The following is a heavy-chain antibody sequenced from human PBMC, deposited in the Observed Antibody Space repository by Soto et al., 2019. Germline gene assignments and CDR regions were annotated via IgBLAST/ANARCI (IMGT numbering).Heavy chain of an antibody. V-gene: IGHV3-74*01. J-gene: IGHJ4*02. D-gene: IGHD3-22*01. CDR1: GFTFSSYW. CDR2: IKSDGSGT. Sequence: EVQLVESGGGLVQPGESLTLSCAASGFTFSSYWMHWVRQAPGKGLVWVSRIKSDGSGTYYADFVKGRLTISRDNAKNTLYLQMNSLRVAVTAVYFGARGDGARYDGNGYLGRHWGQGTLVTVSS. CDR3: ARGDGARYDGNGYLGRH.